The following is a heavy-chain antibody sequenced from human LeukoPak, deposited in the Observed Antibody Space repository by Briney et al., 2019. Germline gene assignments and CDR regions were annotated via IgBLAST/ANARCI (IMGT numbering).Heavy chain of an antibody. J-gene: IGHJ4*02. Sequence: SETLSLTCTVSGGSISGYYWSWIRQPPGKGLEWIGYIYYSGSTNYNPSLKSRVTISVDTSKNQFSLKLSSVTAADTAVYYCARWGTAMDWWGQGTLVTVSS. CDR2: IYYSGST. D-gene: IGHD5-18*01. V-gene: IGHV4-59*01. CDR1: GGSISGYY. CDR3: ARWGTAMDW.